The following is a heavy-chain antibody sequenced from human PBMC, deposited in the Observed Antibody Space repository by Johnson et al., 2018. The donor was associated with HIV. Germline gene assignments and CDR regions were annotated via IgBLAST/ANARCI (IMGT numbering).Heavy chain of an antibody. D-gene: IGHD2-15*01. CDR3: AKAFAYCTGGSCYPHRSPHDAFDI. Sequence: QVQLVESGGGLVKPGGSLRLSCAASGFTFSDYYMSWIRQAPGKGLEWVSYISSSGSTIYYADSVKGRFTISRDNVKNSLYLQMNSLRAEDTAGDYCAKAFAYCTGGSCYPHRSPHDAFDIWGQGTMVTVSS. CDR2: ISSSGSTI. CDR1: GFTFSDYY. J-gene: IGHJ3*02. V-gene: IGHV3-11*04.